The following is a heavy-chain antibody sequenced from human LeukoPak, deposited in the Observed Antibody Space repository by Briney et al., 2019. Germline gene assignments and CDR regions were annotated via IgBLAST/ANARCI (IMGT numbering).Heavy chain of an antibody. CDR1: GGSFSDYY. V-gene: IGHV3-11*06. CDR2: ISISSSYT. D-gene: IGHD3-10*01. Sequence: PSETLSLTCAVYGGSFSDYYWSWIRQAPGKGLEWVSYISISSSYTNYADSVKGRFTISRDNAKNSLYLQMNSLRAEDTAVYYCARRVVYYSKYYFDYWGQGTLVTVSS. CDR3: ARRVVYYSKYYFDY. J-gene: IGHJ4*02.